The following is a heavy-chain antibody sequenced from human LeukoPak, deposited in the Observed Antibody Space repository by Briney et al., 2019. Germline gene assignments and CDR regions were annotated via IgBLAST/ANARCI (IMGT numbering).Heavy chain of an antibody. CDR3: AKIPSLVLQNWFDP. D-gene: IGHD2-21*01. CDR1: GYTFTGYY. J-gene: IGHJ5*02. Sequence: ASVTVSCKASGYTFTGYYMHWVRQAPGQGLEWMGWINLNSGGTNYAQKFQGRVTMTRDTSISTAYMELSRLRSDDTAVYYCAKIPSLVLQNWFDPWGQGTLVTVSS. CDR2: INLNSGGT. V-gene: IGHV1-2*02.